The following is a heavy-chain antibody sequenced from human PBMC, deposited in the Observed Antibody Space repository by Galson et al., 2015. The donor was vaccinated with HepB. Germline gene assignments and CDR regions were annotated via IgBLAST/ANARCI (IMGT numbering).Heavy chain of an antibody. CDR3: VRMGDLSGYSSC. Sequence: SLRLPCAGSGFTFSGSAMYWVRQASGKGLGWVRRIGSESYNYATAYTTSVKGRCTISRDDSKNTAYLQMNSLRTEDTAVYYCVRMGDLSGYSSCWGQGTLVTVSS. V-gene: IGHV3-73*01. CDR1: GFTFSGSA. CDR2: IGSESYNYAT. J-gene: IGHJ4*02. D-gene: IGHD3-22*01.